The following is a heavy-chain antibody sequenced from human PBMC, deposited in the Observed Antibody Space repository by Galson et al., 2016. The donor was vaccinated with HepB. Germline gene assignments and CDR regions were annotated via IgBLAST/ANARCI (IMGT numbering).Heavy chain of an antibody. J-gene: IGHJ3*02. Sequence: SLRLSCAASGFTFSIFAMNWVRQAPGKGLEWMATISHDGTKEYSADAVKGRFTISRDNGNRTVFLQMNGLRDEDTAVYFCAKMRVERAIIFDGPDMWGPGTMVTVSS. CDR1: GFTFSIFA. CDR2: ISHDGTKE. V-gene: IGHV3-30*18. D-gene: IGHD5-24*01. CDR3: AKMRVERAIIFDGPDM.